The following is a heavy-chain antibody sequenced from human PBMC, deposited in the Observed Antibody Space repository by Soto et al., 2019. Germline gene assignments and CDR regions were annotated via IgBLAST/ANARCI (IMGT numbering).Heavy chain of an antibody. CDR3: VKQAHGLDGVAFDY. CDR2: VSTSGRST. J-gene: IGHJ4*02. V-gene: IGHV3-64D*06. CDR1: GFIFSEST. Sequence: GGSLRLSXSASGFIFSESTIYWVRQVPGKGLEAISAVSTSGRSTYYADSVKDRFTISRDNSKNTLFLQMGSLRPEDTAIYYCVKQAHGLDGVAFDYWGQGTQVTVSS. D-gene: IGHD2-15*01.